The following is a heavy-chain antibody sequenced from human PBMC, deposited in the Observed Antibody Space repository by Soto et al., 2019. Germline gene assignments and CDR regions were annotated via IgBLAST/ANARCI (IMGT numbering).Heavy chain of an antibody. CDR3: VKQAHGLDGVAFDY. CDR2: VSTSGRST. J-gene: IGHJ4*02. V-gene: IGHV3-64D*06. CDR1: GFIFSEST. Sequence: GGSLRLSXSASGFIFSESTIYWVRQVPGKGLEAISAVSTSGRSTYYADSVKDRFTISRDNSKNTLFLQMGSLRPEDTAIYYCVKQAHGLDGVAFDYWGQGTQVTVSS. D-gene: IGHD2-15*01.